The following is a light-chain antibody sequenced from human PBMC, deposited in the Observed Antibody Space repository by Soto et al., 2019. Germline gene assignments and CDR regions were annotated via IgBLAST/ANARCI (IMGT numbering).Light chain of an antibody. J-gene: IGKJ1*01. V-gene: IGKV3-11*01. Sequence: EIVLTQSPATLSSFPGDRVTLSCRASQYINTRLAWYQHRPGQAPRLLIYQTSLRAAGIPARFSASGSGTDCTLIITDVQPEDFALYYCHQRQSGRRTFGQGT. CDR1: QYINTR. CDR3: HQRQSGRRT. CDR2: QTS.